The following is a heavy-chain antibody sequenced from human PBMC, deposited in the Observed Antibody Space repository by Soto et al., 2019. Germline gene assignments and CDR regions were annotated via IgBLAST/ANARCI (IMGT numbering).Heavy chain of an antibody. CDR2: ISGSGGST. V-gene: IGHV3-23*01. Sequence: GGSLRLSCAASGFTFSSYAMSWVRQAPGKGLEWVSAISGSGGSTYYADSVKGRFTISRDNSKNTLYLQMNSLRAEDTAVYYCAKVGATFKYYYYGMDVWGQGTTVTVS. CDR3: AKVGATFKYYYYGMDV. J-gene: IGHJ6*02. CDR1: GFTFSSYA.